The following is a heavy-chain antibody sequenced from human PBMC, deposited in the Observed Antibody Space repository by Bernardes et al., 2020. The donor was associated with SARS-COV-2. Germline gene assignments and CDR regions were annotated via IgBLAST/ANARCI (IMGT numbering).Heavy chain of an antibody. D-gene: IGHD3-10*01. CDR2: INGDGTGT. CDR1: GFTFSNYW. CDR3: ARGSGNYYHDY. V-gene: IGHV3-74*01. Sequence: GGSLRLSCAASGFTFSNYWMHWVRQAPGKGLVWVSRINGDGTGTNYADSVKGRFTISRDNAKNTLYLQMNSLRAEDAAVYFCARGSGNYYHDYWGQGTVVTVSS. J-gene: IGHJ4*02.